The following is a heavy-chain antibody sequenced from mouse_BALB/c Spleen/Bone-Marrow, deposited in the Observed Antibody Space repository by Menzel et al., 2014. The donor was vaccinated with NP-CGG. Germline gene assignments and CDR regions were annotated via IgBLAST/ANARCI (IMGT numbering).Heavy chain of an antibody. CDR2: IYPSDSYT. D-gene: IGHD1-1*01. CDR1: GYTFTSYW. CDR3: TRSYGSSYEYYFDY. Sequence: VQLQQSGAELVRPGASVKLSCKASGYTFTSYWINWVKQRPGQGLEWIGNIYPSDSYTNYNQKLKDKATLTVDKSSNTAYMQLSSPTSEDSAVYYCTRSYGSSYEYYFDYWGQGTTLTVSS. V-gene: IGHV1-69*02. J-gene: IGHJ2*01.